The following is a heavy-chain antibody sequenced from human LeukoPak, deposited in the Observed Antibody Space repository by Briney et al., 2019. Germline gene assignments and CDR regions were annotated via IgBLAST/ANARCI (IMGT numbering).Heavy chain of an antibody. D-gene: IGHD5-18*01. J-gene: IGHJ4*02. CDR1: GYSFTSYW. Sequence: GESLKISCKGSGYSFTSYWIGWVRQMPGKGLEWMGIIYPGDSDTRYSPSFQGQVTISADKSISTAYLQWSSLKASDTAIYYCARGPHTAMVTFYFDYWGQGTLVTVSS. V-gene: IGHV5-51*01. CDR2: IYPGDSDT. CDR3: ARGPHTAMVTFYFDY.